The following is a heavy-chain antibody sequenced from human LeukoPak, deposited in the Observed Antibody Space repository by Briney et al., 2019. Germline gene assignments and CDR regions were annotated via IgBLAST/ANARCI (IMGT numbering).Heavy chain of an antibody. V-gene: IGHV3-23*01. CDR1: GFTFSSYA. Sequence: GGSLRLSCAASGFTFSSYAMIWVRLSPGKGLEWVSIISSSGDSTYYADSAKGRFTFSRDNSKNTLSLQMSSLGADDTAVYYCAKVGTIETTEELNWFDPWGQGTLVTVSS. J-gene: IGHJ5*02. CDR2: ISSSGDST. CDR3: AKVGTIETTEELNWFDP. D-gene: IGHD4-11*01.